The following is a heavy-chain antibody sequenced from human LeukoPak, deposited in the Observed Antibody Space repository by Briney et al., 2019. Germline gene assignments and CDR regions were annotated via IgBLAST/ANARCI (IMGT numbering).Heavy chain of an antibody. CDR3: ARDYGFYSGLYFFDY. D-gene: IGHD1-26*01. Sequence: ASVKVSCKASVYTFIRHFIHWVRQTPGQRLEWMGWINPNSGGTKYAQKVQGRVTMTRDTSISTAYMELSKLRSYDTAVYSWARDYGFYSGLYFFDYWGQGTLVTVSS. V-gene: IGHV1-2*02. CDR2: INPNSGGT. J-gene: IGHJ4*02. CDR1: VYTFIRHF.